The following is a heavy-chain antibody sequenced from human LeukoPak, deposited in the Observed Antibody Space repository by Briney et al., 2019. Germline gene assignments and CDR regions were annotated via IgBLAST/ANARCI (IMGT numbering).Heavy chain of an antibody. CDR1: GFTFSSYG. V-gene: IGHV3-23*01. Sequence: GGSLRLSCAASGFTFSSYGMHWVRQAPGKGLEWVSAIGGRDGSTYYADSVKGRFTISRDNSKNTLYVQMNSLRAEDTAVYYCAKKLGAIVWNAIDYWGQGALVTVSS. J-gene: IGHJ4*02. CDR3: AKKLGAIVWNAIDY. CDR2: IGGRDGST. D-gene: IGHD1-1*01.